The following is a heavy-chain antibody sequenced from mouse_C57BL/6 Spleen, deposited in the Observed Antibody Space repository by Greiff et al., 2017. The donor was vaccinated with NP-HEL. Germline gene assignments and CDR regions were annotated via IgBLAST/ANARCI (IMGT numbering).Heavy chain of an antibody. D-gene: IGHD2-2*01. J-gene: IGHJ3*01. CDR1: GFTFSDYG. CDR3: ASPGGLSAWFAY. Sequence: EVQLQESGGGLVKPGGSLKLSCAASGFTFSDYGMHWVRQAPEKGLEWVAYISSGSSTIYYADTVKGRFTISRDNAKNTLFLQMTSLRSEDTAMYYCASPGGLSAWFAYWGQGTLVTVSA. V-gene: IGHV5-17*01. CDR2: ISSGSSTI.